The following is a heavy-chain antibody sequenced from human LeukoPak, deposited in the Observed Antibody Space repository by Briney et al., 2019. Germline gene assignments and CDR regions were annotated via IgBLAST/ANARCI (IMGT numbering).Heavy chain of an antibody. CDR1: GFTFSSYA. CDR2: ISYDGSNK. V-gene: IGHV3-30-3*01. J-gene: IGHJ5*01. CDR3: ARDARRGSSGWYDWFDS. Sequence: GGSLRLSCAASGFTFSSYAMHWVRQAPGKGLEWVAVISYDGSNKYYADSVKGRFTISRDNSKNTLYLQMNSLRAEDTAVYYCARDARRGSSGWYDWFDSWGQGTLVTVSS. D-gene: IGHD6-19*01.